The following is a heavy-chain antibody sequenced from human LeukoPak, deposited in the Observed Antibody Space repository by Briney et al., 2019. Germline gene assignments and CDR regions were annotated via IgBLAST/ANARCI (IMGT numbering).Heavy chain of an antibody. J-gene: IGHJ5*02. CDR3: AREVAATTTWFDP. D-gene: IGHD2-15*01. CDR2: IYHSGTT. CDR1: GYSISSGYY. Sequence: TSETLSLTCTVSGYSISSGYYWGWIRQPPGKGLEWIALIYHSGTTYYNPSLKSRVTISVDTSKNQFSLKLSSVTAADTAVYYCAREVAATTTWFDPWGQGTVVTVSS. V-gene: IGHV4-38-2*02.